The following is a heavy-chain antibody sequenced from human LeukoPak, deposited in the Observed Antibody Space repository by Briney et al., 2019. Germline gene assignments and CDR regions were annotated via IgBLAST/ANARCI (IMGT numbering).Heavy chain of an antibody. V-gene: IGHV3-21*04. CDR2: ISTSSIYI. CDR3: ARDLGGERTAEF. J-gene: IGHJ4*02. D-gene: IGHD2-21*01. CDR1: GFIFSSYS. Sequence: PGGSLRLSCAVSGFIFSSYSMNWVRQAPGKGLEWVSSISTSSIYIYYADSVKGRFTISRDNSKNTLYLQMDSLRAEDTAVYYCARDLGGERTAEFGGQGTLVTVSS.